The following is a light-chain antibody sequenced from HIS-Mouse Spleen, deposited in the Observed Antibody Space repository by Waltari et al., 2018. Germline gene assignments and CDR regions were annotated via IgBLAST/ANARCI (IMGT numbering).Light chain of an antibody. Sequence: QSVLTQPPSVSGAPGQRVTISCTGRSSNRGAGSDVHRYQQLPGTAPKLLIYGNSNRPSGVPDRFSGSKSGTSASLAITGLQAEDEADYYCQSYDSSLSGYVFGTGTKVTVL. J-gene: IGLJ1*01. V-gene: IGLV1-40*01. CDR1: SSNRGAGSD. CDR3: QSYDSSLSGYV. CDR2: GNS.